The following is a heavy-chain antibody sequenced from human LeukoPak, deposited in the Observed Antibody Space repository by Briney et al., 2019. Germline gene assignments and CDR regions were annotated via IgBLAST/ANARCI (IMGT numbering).Heavy chain of an antibody. CDR1: GYTFVSYW. CDR3: ARRVYGSGSHWFDP. D-gene: IGHD3-10*01. V-gene: IGHV5-51*01. J-gene: IGHJ5*02. CDR2: IYPGDSDT. Sequence: GESLKISCKGSGYTFVSYWIAWVRQMPGKGLEWMGIIYPGDSDTRYSPSFQGQVTISADKSISTAYLQWSSLKASDTAMYYCARRVYGSGSHWFDPWGQGTLVTVSS.